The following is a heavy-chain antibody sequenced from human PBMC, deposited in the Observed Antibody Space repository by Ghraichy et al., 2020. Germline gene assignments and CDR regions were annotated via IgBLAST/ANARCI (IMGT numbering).Heavy chain of an antibody. V-gene: IGHV4-59*01. J-gene: IGHJ3*02. D-gene: IGHD5-24*01. CDR2: IYYTGST. CDR1: GGSISSYY. Sequence: SETLSLTCTVSGGSISSYYWSWIRQPPGKGLEWIGYIYYTGSTNYNPSLKSRVTMSVDTSKNHFSLKLRSVTAADTAVYYCARSLGGYNHAFDIWGQGTMVTVSS. CDR3: ARSLGGYNHAFDI.